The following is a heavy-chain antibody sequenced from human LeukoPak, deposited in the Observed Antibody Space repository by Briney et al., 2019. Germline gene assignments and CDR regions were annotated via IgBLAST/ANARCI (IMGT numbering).Heavy chain of an antibody. J-gene: IGHJ6*02. CDR3: ARDLAQFYYYYGMDV. Sequence: GRSLRLSCAASGFTFSSYAMYWVRQAPGKGLEWVAVISYDGSNKYYADSVKGRFTISRDNSKNTLYLQMNSLRAEDTAVYYCARDLAQFYYYYGMDVWGQGTTVTVSS. D-gene: IGHD5-24*01. V-gene: IGHV3-30-3*01. CDR2: ISYDGSNK. CDR1: GFTFSSYA.